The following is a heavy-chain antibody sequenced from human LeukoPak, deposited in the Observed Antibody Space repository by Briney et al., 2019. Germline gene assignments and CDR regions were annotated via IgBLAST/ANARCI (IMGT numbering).Heavy chain of an antibody. CDR2: IYSGGST. D-gene: IGHD6-19*01. J-gene: IGHJ4*02. Sequence: GGSLRLSCAASGFTVSSNYMSWVRQAPGKGLEWVSVIYSGGSTYYADSVKGRFTISRDNSKNTLYLHMNSLRAEDTAVYYCARLKAVAGMNLPTDYWGQGTLVTVSS. CDR3: ARLKAVAGMNLPTDY. CDR1: GFTVSSNY. V-gene: IGHV3-53*05.